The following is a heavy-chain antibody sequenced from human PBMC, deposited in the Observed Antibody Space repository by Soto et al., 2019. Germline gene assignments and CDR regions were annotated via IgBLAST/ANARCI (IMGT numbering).Heavy chain of an antibody. V-gene: IGHV3-30*18. J-gene: IGHJ5*02. CDR1: GFTFSSYG. CDR2: ISYDGSNK. CDR3: AKGGYDFWSGYEDFGHRFPNWFDP. Sequence: PGGSLRLSCAASGFTFSSYGMHWVRQAPGKGLEWVAVISYDGSNKYYADSVKGRFTISRDNSKNTLYLQMNSLRAEDTAVYYCAKGGYDFWSGYEDFGHRFPNWFDPWG. D-gene: IGHD3-3*01.